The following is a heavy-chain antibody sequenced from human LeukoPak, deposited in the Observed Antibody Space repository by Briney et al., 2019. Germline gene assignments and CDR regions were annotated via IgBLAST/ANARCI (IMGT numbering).Heavy chain of an antibody. V-gene: IGHV4-59*01. Sequence: SETLSLTCTVSGGSISSYYWSWIRQPPGKGLEWIGYIYYSGSTNYNPSLKSRVTISVDTSKNQFSLKLSSVTAADTAVYYCARVRWVTAMVTGPYFDYRGQGTLVTVSS. CDR2: IYYSGST. CDR3: ARVRWVTAMVTGPYFDY. J-gene: IGHJ4*02. CDR1: GGSISSYY. D-gene: IGHD5-18*01.